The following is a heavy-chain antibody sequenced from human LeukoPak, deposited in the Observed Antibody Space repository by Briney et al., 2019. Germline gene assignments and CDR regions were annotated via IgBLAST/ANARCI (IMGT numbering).Heavy chain of an antibody. D-gene: IGHD3-10*01. J-gene: IGHJ4*02. V-gene: IGHV3-30-3*01. CDR3: ARDKDTYYASGSLDY. CDR1: GFTFSSYV. CDR2: ISYDGSNK. Sequence: GGSLRLSCAASGFTFSSYVMHWVRQAPGKGLEWVAVISYDGSNKNYADSVKGRFTISRDNSKKTLYLQMNSLRTEDTAVYCCARDKDTYYASGSLDYWGQGTLVTVSA.